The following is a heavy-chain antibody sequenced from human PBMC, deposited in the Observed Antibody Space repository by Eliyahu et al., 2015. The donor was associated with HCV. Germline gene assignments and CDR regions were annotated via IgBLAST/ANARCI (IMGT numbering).Heavy chain of an antibody. CDR3: ARSPRTARRGDAFDI. CDR1: GGSFSGYY. CDR2: INHSGST. Sequence: QVQLQQWGAGLLKPSETLSLTCAVYGGSFSGYYWSWIRQPPGKGLEWIGEINHSGSTNYNPSLKSRVTISVDTSKNQFSLKLSSVTAADTAVYYCARSPRTARRGDAFDIWGQGTMVTVSS. D-gene: IGHD3-10*01. V-gene: IGHV4-34*01. J-gene: IGHJ3*02.